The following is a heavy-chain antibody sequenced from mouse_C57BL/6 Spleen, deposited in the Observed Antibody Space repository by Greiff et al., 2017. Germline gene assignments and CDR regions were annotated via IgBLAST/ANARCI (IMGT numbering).Heavy chain of an antibody. CDR2: ISGGGGNT. Sequence: EVQGVESGGGLVKPGGSLKLSCAASGFTFSSYTMSWVRQTPEKRLEWVATISGGGGNTYYPDSVKGRFTISRDNAKNTLYLQMSSLRSEDTALYYCARDYYGSSYGYFDVWGTGTTVTVSS. CDR1: GFTFSSYT. J-gene: IGHJ1*03. CDR3: ARDYYGSSYGYFDV. V-gene: IGHV5-9*01. D-gene: IGHD1-1*01.